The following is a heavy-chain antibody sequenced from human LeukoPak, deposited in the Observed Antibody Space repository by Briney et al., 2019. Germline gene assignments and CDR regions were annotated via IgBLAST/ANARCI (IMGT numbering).Heavy chain of an antibody. CDR3: ARLHYYYGVDV. Sequence: PSETLSLTCSVSGGSFTSSSYYWVWIRQPPRKGLELIGTMYFSGNSYYNPSLKSRLTISVDTSKKQFSLKLSSVTPADTAVYYCARLHYYYGVDVWGQGTTVTVSS. J-gene: IGHJ6*02. CDR2: MYFSGNS. CDR1: GGSFTSSSYY. V-gene: IGHV4-39*01.